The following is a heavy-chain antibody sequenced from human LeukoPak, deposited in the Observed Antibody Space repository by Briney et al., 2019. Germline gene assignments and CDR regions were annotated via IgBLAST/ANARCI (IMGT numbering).Heavy chain of an antibody. J-gene: IGHJ4*02. CDR1: GFTFSSYA. V-gene: IGHV3-64*01. CDR2: ISSNGGST. Sequence: GGSLRLSCAASGFTFSSYAMHWVRQAPGKGLEYVSAISSNGGSTYYANPVKGRFTISRDNSKNTLYLQMGSLRAEDMAVYYCARGGSWYSSGSDYFDYWGQGTLVTVSS. D-gene: IGHD6-19*01. CDR3: ARGGSWYSSGSDYFDY.